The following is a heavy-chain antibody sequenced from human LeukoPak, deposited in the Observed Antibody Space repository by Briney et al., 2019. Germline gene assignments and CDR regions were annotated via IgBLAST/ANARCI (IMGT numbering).Heavy chain of an antibody. J-gene: IGHJ3*02. Sequence: GESLKISCKGSGYSFTSYLIGWVRQMPGKGLEWMGIIYPGDSDTRYSPSFQGQVTISADKSISTAYLQWSSLKASDTAMYYCARLLGYYDSSGYYSYEGFDIWGQGTMVTVSS. CDR1: GYSFTSYL. CDR3: ARLLGYYDSSGYYSYEGFDI. CDR2: IYPGDSDT. D-gene: IGHD3-22*01. V-gene: IGHV5-51*01.